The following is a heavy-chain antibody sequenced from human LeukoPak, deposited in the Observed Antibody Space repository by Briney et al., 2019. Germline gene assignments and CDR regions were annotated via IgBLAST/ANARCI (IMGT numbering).Heavy chain of an antibody. Sequence: SVKVSCKASGGTFISTTINWVRQAPGQGLEWMGGITPIFRRPNYAQKVQGRVRITAGESMSPAYMELSSLRSEDTAVYYCARGWLAETPVVPPYNYWGQGTLVTVSS. D-gene: IGHD1-14*01. CDR3: ARGWLAETPVVPPYNY. CDR1: GGTFISTT. J-gene: IGHJ4*02. CDR2: ITPIFRRP. V-gene: IGHV1-69*13.